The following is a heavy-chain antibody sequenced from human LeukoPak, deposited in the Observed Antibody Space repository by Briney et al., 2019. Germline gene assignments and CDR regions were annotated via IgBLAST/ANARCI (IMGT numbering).Heavy chain of an antibody. V-gene: IGHV4-34*01. CDR2: INHSGST. J-gene: IGHJ4*02. CDR3: ARGVYCSGGSCYEDY. CDR1: GGSFSGYY. D-gene: IGHD2-15*01. Sequence: PSETLSLTCAVYGGSFSGYYWSWIRQPPGKGLEWIGEINHSGSTNYNPSLKSRVTISVDTSKNQFSLKLSSVTAADTAVYYCARGVYCSGGSCYEDYRGQGTLVTVSS.